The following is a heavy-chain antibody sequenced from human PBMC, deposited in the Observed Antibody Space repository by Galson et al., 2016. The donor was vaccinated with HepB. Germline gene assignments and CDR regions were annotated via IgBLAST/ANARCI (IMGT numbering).Heavy chain of an antibody. D-gene: IGHD3-9*01. CDR2: ISWDGQTS. Sequence: SLRLSCAASGFIFDDYGMHWVRQTPGKGLEWPSLISWDGQTSYYRDSLRGRFTIPRDNRNHSLYLQMASITTEDTALYYCARSYSDCGYYLDHWGQGTLVTVSA. CDR1: GFIFDDYG. CDR3: ARSYSDCGYYLDH. V-gene: IGHV3-43*01. J-gene: IGHJ4*02.